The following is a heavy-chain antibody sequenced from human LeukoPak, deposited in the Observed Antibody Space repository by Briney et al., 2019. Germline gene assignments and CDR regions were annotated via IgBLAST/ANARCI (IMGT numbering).Heavy chain of an antibody. V-gene: IGHV3-21*01. J-gene: IGHJ5*02. CDR1: GFTFSSYS. CDR2: ISSSSSYI. CDR3: ARSTTDFWSGDFDP. Sequence: PGGSLRLSCAASGFTFSSYSMNWVRQAPGTAPEWVSSISSSSSYIYYADSVKGRFTISRDHAKNSLYLQMNSLRAEDTAVYYCARSTTDFWSGDFDPWGQGTLVTVSS. D-gene: IGHD3-3*01.